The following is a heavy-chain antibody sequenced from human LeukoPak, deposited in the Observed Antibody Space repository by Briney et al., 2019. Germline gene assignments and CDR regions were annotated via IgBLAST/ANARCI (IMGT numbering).Heavy chain of an antibody. Sequence: PGGSLRLSCAASGFTFDDYAMHWVRHARVEGLEWVSGISWNSGSIGYAASVKGRFTISRDNAKNSLYLQMNSLRAEDTALYYCAKDGIPYSISLIAPLDYWGQGTLVIVSS. CDR2: ISWNSGSI. V-gene: IGHV3-9*01. J-gene: IGHJ4*02. CDR1: GFTFDDYA. D-gene: IGHD6-13*01. CDR3: AKDGIPYSISLIAPLDY.